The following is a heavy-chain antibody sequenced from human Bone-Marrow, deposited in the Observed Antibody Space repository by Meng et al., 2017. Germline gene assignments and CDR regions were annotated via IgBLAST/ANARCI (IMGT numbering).Heavy chain of an antibody. Sequence: GESLKISCAASGFTFGDYGMSWVRQAPGKGLEWVSGINWNGGSTGYADSVKGRFTISRDNAKNSLYLQMNSLRAEDTALYYCASWLRVDPDYWGQGTLVTVSS. J-gene: IGHJ4*02. CDR1: GFTFGDYG. CDR2: INWNGGST. CDR3: ASWLRVDPDY. V-gene: IGHV3-20*04. D-gene: IGHD5-12*01.